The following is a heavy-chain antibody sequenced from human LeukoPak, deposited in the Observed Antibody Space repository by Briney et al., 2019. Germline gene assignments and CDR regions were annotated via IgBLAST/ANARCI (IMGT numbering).Heavy chain of an antibody. D-gene: IGHD3-22*01. CDR1: GFTVSSNY. CDR3: ARDNSSGYFRHYNWFDP. CDR2: IYSGGST. J-gene: IGHJ5*02. V-gene: IGHV3-53*01. Sequence: PGGSLRLSCAASGFTVSSNYMSWVRQAPGKGLEWVSVIYSGGSTYYADSVKGRFTISRDNSKNTLYLQMNSLRAEDTAVYYCARDNSSGYFRHYNWFDPWGQGTLVTVSS.